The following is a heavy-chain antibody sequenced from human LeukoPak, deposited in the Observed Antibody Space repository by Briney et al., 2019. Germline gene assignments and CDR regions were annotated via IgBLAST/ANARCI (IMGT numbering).Heavy chain of an antibody. CDR1: GGSISTDN. J-gene: IGHJ5*02. V-gene: IGHV4-4*07. CDR2: VYNSGNT. Sequence: SETLSLTCTVSGGSISTDNWNWIRQPAGKGLEWIGRVYNSGNTNYNPSLKSRVTMSIDTSRNQFSLKLSSVTAADTAVYYCARLNDANNWFDPWGQGTLVTVSS. D-gene: IGHD2-8*01. CDR3: ARLNDANNWFDP.